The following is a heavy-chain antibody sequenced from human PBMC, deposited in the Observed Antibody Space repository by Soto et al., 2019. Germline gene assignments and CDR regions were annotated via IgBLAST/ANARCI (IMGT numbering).Heavy chain of an antibody. J-gene: IGHJ4*02. Sequence: EVQLVASGGGLVMPGTSLRLSCGASGFNFDKFVMHWVRQAPGKGLEWVAGISWTGGTINYADSVKGRFTISRDNTKNTLYLHMNSLGVDDTALYSCAKDASSYRYYFDSWGQGTLVTVSS. D-gene: IGHD6-19*01. V-gene: IGHV3-9*01. CDR1: GFNFDKFV. CDR2: ISWTGGTI. CDR3: AKDASSYRYYFDS.